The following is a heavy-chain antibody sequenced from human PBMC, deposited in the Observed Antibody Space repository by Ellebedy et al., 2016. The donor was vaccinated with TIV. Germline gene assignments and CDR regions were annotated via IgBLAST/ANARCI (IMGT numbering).Heavy chain of an antibody. V-gene: IGHV3-30*18. CDR2: ISYDGSNK. J-gene: IGHJ6*02. D-gene: IGHD1-26*01. CDR3: AKGSGSYEEGYYYGMDV. Sequence: GGSLRLSXAASGFTFSSYGMHWVRQAPGKGLEWVAVISYDGSNKYYADSVKGRFTISRDNSKNTLYLQMNSLRAEDTAVYYCAKGSGSYEEGYYYGMDVWGQGTTVTVSS. CDR1: GFTFSSYG.